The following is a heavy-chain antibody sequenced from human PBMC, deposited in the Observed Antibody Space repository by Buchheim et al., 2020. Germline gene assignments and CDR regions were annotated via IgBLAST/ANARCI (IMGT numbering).Heavy chain of an antibody. V-gene: IGHV5-51*01. D-gene: IGHD7-27*01. J-gene: IGHJ5*02. CDR2: FYPAASDT. CDR1: GYSFTSYY. CDR3: VRSRNWGSVGWFDP. Sequence: EVQLVQSGAEVKKPGESLKISCKGSGYSFTSYYIAWVRHMPGKGLEWMGIFYPAASDTRYSPSFQGQVTISGDKSISTAYLQWRSLKASDTAMYYCVRSRNWGSVGWFDPWGQGT.